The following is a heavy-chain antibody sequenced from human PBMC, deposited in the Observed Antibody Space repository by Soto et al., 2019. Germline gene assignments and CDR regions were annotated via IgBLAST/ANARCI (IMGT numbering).Heavy chain of an antibody. V-gene: IGHV4-30-4*01. Sequence: QVQLQESGPGLVKPSQTLSLTCTVSGGSISSGDYYWSWIRQPPGKGLEWIGYIYHSGSTYYNPSLKSRVTISVDTSKHQFSLKLRSVTAADTAVYYCARERPDGARLDPWGQGTLVTVSS. CDR3: ARERPDGARLDP. D-gene: IGHD6-6*01. CDR2: IYHSGST. J-gene: IGHJ5*02. CDR1: GGSISSGDYY.